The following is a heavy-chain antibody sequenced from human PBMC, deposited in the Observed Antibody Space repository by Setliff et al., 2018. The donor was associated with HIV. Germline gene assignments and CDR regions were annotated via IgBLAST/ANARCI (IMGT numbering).Heavy chain of an antibody. V-gene: IGHV1-18*01. CDR2: ISAYNGNT. D-gene: IGHD3-16*01. CDR1: GYTFTSYG. CDR3: ARDRSIIMTFGGGNDAFDI. J-gene: IGHJ3*02. Sequence: ASVKVSCKASGYTFTSYGISWVRQAPGQGLEWMGWISAYNGNTNYAQKSQGRVTMTTDTSTTTAYMELRSLRSDDTAVYYCARDRSIIMTFGGGNDAFDIWGQGTMVTVSS.